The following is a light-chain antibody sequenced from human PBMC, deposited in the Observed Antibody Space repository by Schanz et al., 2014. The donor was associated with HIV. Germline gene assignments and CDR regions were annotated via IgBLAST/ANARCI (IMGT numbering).Light chain of an antibody. J-gene: IGLJ2*01. CDR2: DVS. V-gene: IGLV2-14*01. Sequence: QSALTQPASVSGSPGQSITISCTGTSSDVGGYNYVSWYQQHPGKAPKLMIYDVSNRPSGVSNRFSGSKSGNTASLTISGLQAEDEADYFCSSYTSSGTVLFGGGTKLTV. CDR3: SSYTSSGTVL. CDR1: SSDVGGYNY.